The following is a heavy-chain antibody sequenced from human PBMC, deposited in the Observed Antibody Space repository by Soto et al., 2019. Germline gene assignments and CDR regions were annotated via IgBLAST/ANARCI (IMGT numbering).Heavy chain of an antibody. CDR1: GGSISQYY. CDR2: LYYSGST. D-gene: IGHD2-15*01. V-gene: IGHV4-59*01. Sequence: QVQLQESGPGLVKPSETLSLTCTVSGGSISQYYWSWIRQPPGKGLEWIGYLYYSGSTNYNPSLLSRPTMLVETSPNQFSLKVSSVTAADTAVYYCAGEVVGPYYSDYWGQGTLVTVPS. CDR3: AGEVVGPYYSDY. J-gene: IGHJ4*02.